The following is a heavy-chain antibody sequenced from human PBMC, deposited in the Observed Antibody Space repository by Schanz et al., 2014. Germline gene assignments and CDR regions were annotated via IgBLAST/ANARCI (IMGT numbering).Heavy chain of an antibody. CDR3: AKAADWPVTRFEP. CDR2: LSEGGGGT. CDR1: GFTLSNYA. V-gene: IGHV3-23*01. J-gene: IGHJ5*02. Sequence: EVQLLESGGGLVQPGGSLRLSCAASGFTLSNYAMSWVRQAPGKGLEWVSALSEGGGGTHYADSVRGRFTISSDSSKNTLYLQMSSLRADDTAVYYCAKAADWPVTRFEPWGQGTLVTVSS. D-gene: IGHD3-9*01.